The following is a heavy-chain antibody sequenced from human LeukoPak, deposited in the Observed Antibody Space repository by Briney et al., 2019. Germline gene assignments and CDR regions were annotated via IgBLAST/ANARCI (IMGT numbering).Heavy chain of an antibody. V-gene: IGHV3-15*01. J-gene: IGHJ4*02. CDR3: AKGTKTLYFDY. CDR1: GFTVSNAW. CDR2: IKSKTDGGTT. Sequence: SGGSLRLSCAASGFTVSNAWMSWFRQAPGKGLEWVGRIKSKTDGGTTDYAAPVKGRFTISRDDSKNTLYLQMNSLRAEDTALYYCAKGTKTLYFDYWGQGTLVPVSS. D-gene: IGHD4-23*01.